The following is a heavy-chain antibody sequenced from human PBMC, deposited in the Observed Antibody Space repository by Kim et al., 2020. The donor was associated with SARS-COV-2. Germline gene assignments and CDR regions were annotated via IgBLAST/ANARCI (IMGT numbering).Heavy chain of an antibody. D-gene: IGHD7-27*01. CDR2: IYGSGNT. Sequence: SETLSLTCTVSGGSISSYYWSWIRQPAGKGLEWIGRIYGSGNTNYNPSLESRVTMSVDTSKDQFSLNLSSVTAADTAVYYCARMQGGGLGSSDSFDIWGQGTMVTVSS. J-gene: IGHJ3*02. V-gene: IGHV4-4*07. CDR3: ARMQGGGLGSSDSFDI. CDR1: GGSISSYY.